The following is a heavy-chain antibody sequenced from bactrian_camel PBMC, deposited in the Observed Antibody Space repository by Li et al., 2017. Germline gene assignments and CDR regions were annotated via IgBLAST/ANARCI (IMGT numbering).Heavy chain of an antibody. CDR1: QDISTGVC. Sequence: HVQLVESGGGSVQAGGSLTLSYSVSQDISTGVCMAYFRQVPGKEAEKVAAVDRDGTTIYEDSVKGRFTISRDNAKNTLYLQMDSLKPEDTGMYYCAKGDRSYGDSCRHKFWGQGTQVTVS. V-gene: IGHV3S53*01. D-gene: IGHD6*01. CDR2: VDRDGTT. CDR3: AKGDRSYGDSCRHKF. J-gene: IGHJ4*01.